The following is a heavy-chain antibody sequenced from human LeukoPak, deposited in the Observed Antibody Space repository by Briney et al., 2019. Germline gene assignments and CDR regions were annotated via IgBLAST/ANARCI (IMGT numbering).Heavy chain of an antibody. Sequence: PGGSLRLSCAASGFTSSNYYMSWVRQAPGKGLEWVANIHQNGNENYNVDSVKGRFTISRDSAKNSPYLQMNSLRAEDTAVYYCARWSVGFDVWGQGAMVTV. CDR2: IHQNGNEN. CDR3: ARWSVGFDV. CDR1: GFTSSNYY. J-gene: IGHJ3*01. V-gene: IGHV3-7*01.